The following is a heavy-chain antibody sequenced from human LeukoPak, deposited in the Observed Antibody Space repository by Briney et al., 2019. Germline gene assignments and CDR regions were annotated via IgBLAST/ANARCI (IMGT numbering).Heavy chain of an antibody. CDR3: ARVGAYAAVNW. Sequence: GGSLRLSCAASGFPFSTYEMNWVRQAPGKGLEWVSYISNSGGTTYYADSVEGRFTISRDNAKNSLHLQMDSLRAEDTAVYYCARVGAYAAVNWWGQGILVTVSS. D-gene: IGHD1-1*01. CDR2: ISNSGGTT. V-gene: IGHV3-48*03. CDR1: GFPFSTYE. J-gene: IGHJ4*02.